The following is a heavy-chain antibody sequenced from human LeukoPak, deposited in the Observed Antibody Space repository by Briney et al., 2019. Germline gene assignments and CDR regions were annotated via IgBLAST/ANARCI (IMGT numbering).Heavy chain of an antibody. Sequence: SETLSLTCTVSGGSITNYYWTWIRQPPGKGLEWIGYIHYSGSTNYNPSLKSRVTISVDTSKNQFSLKLGSVTAADTAVYYCARVMPGAGLHYFDYWGQGTLVTVSS. CDR1: GGSITNYY. D-gene: IGHD6-13*01. CDR3: ARVMPGAGLHYFDY. CDR2: IHYSGST. J-gene: IGHJ4*02. V-gene: IGHV4-59*01.